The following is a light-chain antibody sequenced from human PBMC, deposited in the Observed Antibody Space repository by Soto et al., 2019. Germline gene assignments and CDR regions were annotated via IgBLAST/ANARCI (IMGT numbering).Light chain of an antibody. CDR1: QSVNDNY. V-gene: IGKV3-20*01. J-gene: IGKJ1*01. Sequence: EIVLTQSPGTLSLSPRERATLSCRASQSVNDNYLAWYQHKPGQALRLLIYGASSRAPGIPDRFSGSGSGTDFTLTISRLEPEDFAIYYCQQYAASPRTFGQGTQVEVK. CDR3: QQYAASPRT. CDR2: GAS.